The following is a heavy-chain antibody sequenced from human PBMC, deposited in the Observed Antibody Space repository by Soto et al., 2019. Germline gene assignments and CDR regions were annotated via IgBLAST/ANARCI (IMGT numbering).Heavy chain of an antibody. V-gene: IGHV1-69*01. CDR2: IIPIFGTT. CDR3: AGSYKYGSGTFDAFDI. D-gene: IGHD3-10*01. CDR1: GGTFSSYA. J-gene: IGHJ3*02. Sequence: QVQLVQCGTEVKRPGSSVKVSCKASGGTFSSYAISWVRQAPGQGLEWMGGIIPIFGTTNYAQRFQGRVSITADESTSTTYMELSSLRSEDTAVYYCAGSYKYGSGTFDAFDIWGQGTLVTVSS.